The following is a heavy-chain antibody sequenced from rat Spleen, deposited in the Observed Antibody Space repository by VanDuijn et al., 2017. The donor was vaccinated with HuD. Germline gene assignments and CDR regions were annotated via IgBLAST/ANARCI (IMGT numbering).Heavy chain of an antibody. CDR1: GFSLTSYG. Sequence: QVQLKESGPDLVQPSQTLSLTCTVSGFSLTSYGVSWVRQPPGKGLEWIAAISSGGSTYYNSALKSRLSISRDTSKSQVFLKMNSLQTEDTAMYFCARPNYWGQGVMVTVSS. J-gene: IGHJ2*01. CDR3: ARPNY. V-gene: IGHV2S8*01. CDR2: ISSGGST.